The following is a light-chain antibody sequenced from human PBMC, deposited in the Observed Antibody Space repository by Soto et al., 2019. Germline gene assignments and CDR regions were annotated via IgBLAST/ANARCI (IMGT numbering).Light chain of an antibody. CDR1: QSVSSY. J-gene: IGKJ1*01. CDR3: QQRSDWPRT. CDR2: DAS. Sequence: NLLTQSPATLSLSPGARATLSCRASQSVSSYLAWFQQKPGQAPRLLIYDASNRATGIPARFSGSGSGTDFTLTISSLEPEDCAVYYCQQRSDWPRTFGQGTKVDIK. V-gene: IGKV3-11*01.